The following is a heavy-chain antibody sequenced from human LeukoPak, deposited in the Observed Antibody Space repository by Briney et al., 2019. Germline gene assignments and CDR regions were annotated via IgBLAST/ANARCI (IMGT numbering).Heavy chain of an antibody. CDR1: GGSISSYY. CDR3: ARDLGADSFSWYGYGF. CDR2: IHYSGTT. D-gene: IGHD6-13*01. J-gene: IGHJ4*02. V-gene: IGHV4-59*01. Sequence: PSETLSLTCTVSGGSISSYYWSWIRQPPGKGLEWIGYIHYSGTTNYNPSLKSRVTISVDTSKNQFSLKLSSVTAADTAVYYCARDLGADSFSWYGYGFWGQGTLVTVSS.